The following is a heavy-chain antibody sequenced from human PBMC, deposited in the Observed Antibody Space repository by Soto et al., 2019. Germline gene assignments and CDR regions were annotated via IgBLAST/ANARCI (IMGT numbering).Heavy chain of an antibody. CDR3: AQGTSSDADCYPSPYFDY. Sequence: QITLKESGPTLVKPTQTLTLTCTFSGFSLSTSEEGVGWIRQSPGKALEWLALIYWDDDKRYSPSLKTRLTITQNTTNNQAVLTITNVDPVDAAPYYCAQGTSSDADCYPSPYFDYWGQGILVTVSS. CDR1: GFSLSTSEEG. CDR2: IYWDDDK. J-gene: IGHJ4*02. V-gene: IGHV2-5*02. D-gene: IGHD2-21*02.